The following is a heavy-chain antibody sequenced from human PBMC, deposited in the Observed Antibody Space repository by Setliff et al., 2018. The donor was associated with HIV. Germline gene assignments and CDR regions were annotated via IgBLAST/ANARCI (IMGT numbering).Heavy chain of an antibody. V-gene: IGHV1-2*02. CDR1: GYTFTDYY. Sequence: ASVKVSCKASGYTFTDYYMHWVRQAPGQGLEWMGWINPKSGGTNSALKFKGRVTMTRDTSISTAYMELSRLRSDDTAVYYCARDGGVPGDYYYYYMDVWAKGTTVTVSS. CDR2: INPKSGGT. CDR3: ARDGGVPGDYYYYYMDV. D-gene: IGHD3-3*01. J-gene: IGHJ6*03.